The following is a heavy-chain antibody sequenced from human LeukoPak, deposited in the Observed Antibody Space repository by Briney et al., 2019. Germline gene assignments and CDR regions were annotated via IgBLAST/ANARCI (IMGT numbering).Heavy chain of an antibody. D-gene: IGHD6-19*01. CDR2: INQAGSET. Sequence: GGSLRLSCAASGLTLSNYWMSWVRQAPGKGLEWVANINQAGSETYYVDSVKGRFTISRDNSKNSLYLQMNSLRAEDTAVYYCAKELAGTISPDSWGQGTLVTVSS. CDR3: AKELAGTISPDS. V-gene: IGHV3-7*05. J-gene: IGHJ4*02. CDR1: GLTLSNYW.